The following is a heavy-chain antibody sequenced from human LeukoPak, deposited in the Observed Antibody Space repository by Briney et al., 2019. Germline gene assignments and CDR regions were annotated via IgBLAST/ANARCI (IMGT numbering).Heavy chain of an antibody. CDR3: AREFKSGYGMWA. Sequence: GGSLRLSCEASGFTFSAYAMTWVRQAPGKGLEWVSSITSSSDYIYYADSVKGRFTISRDNAENSLHLQMNSLRADDTAVYYCAREFKSGYGMWAWGQGTLVTVSS. V-gene: IGHV3-21*01. CDR2: ITSSSDYI. D-gene: IGHD5-18*01. CDR1: GFTFSAYA. J-gene: IGHJ5*02.